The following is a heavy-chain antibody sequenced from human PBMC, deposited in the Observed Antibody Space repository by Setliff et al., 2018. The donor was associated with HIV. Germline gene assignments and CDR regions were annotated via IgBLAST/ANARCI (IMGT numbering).Heavy chain of an antibody. V-gene: IGHV3-48*01. J-gene: IGHJ3*02. CDR1: GYTFSTYS. Sequence: PGGSLRLSCAASGYTFSTYSLNWVRQAPGRGLEWISYISSSSWPIYYADSVRGRFTISRDSAKNSVYLEMNSLRVEDAAVYYCAISIPPDAFDIWGQGTMVTVSS. CDR3: AISIPPDAFDI. CDR2: ISSSSWPI.